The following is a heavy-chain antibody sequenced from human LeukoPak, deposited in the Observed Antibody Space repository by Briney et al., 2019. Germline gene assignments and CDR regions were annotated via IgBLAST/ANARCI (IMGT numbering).Heavy chain of an antibody. J-gene: IGHJ6*02. CDR2: IRGTGTIT. CDR1: GFTFNAYA. V-gene: IGHV3-23*01. CDR3: AKVPCRVGYHPTEGLYYYGMEI. D-gene: IGHD5-24*01. Sequence: GGSLRLSCAASGFTFNAYAMSWVRQAPGKGLEWISGIRGTGTITKYADFVRGRFTISRDNSKNTLFLQINSLRAEDTAVYYCAKVPCRVGYHPTEGLYYYGMEIWGQGTTVTVS.